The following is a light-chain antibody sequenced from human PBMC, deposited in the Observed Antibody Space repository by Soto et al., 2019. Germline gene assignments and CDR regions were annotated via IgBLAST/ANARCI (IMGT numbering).Light chain of an antibody. V-gene: IGKV1-5*03. J-gene: IGKJ1*01. CDR1: QSISTW. CDR2: RAS. Sequence: DIQMTQSPSTLSASVGDRVTITCRASQSISTWLAWYQQKPGQAPNLLIYRASTLASGVPARFSGGGARTVFTLTISSLQPDNVVTYCSQQYKCDSRTFGQGTKVDIK. CDR3: QQYKCDSRT.